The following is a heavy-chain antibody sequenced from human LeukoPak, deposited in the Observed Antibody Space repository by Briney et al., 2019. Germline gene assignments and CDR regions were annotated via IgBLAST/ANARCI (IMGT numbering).Heavy chain of an antibody. CDR1: GGTFSSYA. V-gene: IGHV1-69*13. CDR3: ARAFVVVPAAIPAYSYGRGAFDY. Sequence: GASVKVSCKASGGTFSSYAISWVRQAPGQGLEWMGGIIPIFGTANYAQKFQGRVTITADESTSTAYMELSSLRSEDTAVYYCARAFVVVPAAIPAYSYGRGAFDYWGQGTLVTVSS. D-gene: IGHD2-2*02. CDR2: IIPIFGTA. J-gene: IGHJ4*02.